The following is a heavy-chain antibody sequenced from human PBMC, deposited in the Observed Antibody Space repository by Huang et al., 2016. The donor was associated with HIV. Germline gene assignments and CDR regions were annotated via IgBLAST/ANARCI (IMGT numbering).Heavy chain of an antibody. V-gene: IGHV3-74*01. CDR3: ARDPRIQSWLNFFDY. Sequence: EVQLVESGGGLVQPGGSLRLSCAASGFSISSYWMHGVRQAPGKGLVGVSRINSEGSSTSYADAVKGRFTISRDNAKNTLYLQMNSLRAEDTAVYYCARDPRIQSWLNFFDYWGQGTLVSVSS. J-gene: IGHJ4*02. CDR1: GFSISSYW. D-gene: IGHD3-22*01. CDR2: INSEGSST.